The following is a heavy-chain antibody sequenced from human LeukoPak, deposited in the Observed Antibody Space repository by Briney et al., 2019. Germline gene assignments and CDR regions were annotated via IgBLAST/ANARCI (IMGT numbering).Heavy chain of an antibody. CDR3: AKILGYCSSTSCYALDY. V-gene: IGHV3-74*01. Sequence: GGSLRLSCAASGFTFSNYWVHWVRQAPGEGLVWVSRVNIDGSDTAYADSVKGRFTISRDNAKNTLFLQMNSLRAEDTAVYYCAKILGYCSSTSCYALDYWGQGTLVTVSS. CDR2: VNIDGSDT. D-gene: IGHD2-2*01. J-gene: IGHJ4*02. CDR1: GFTFSNYW.